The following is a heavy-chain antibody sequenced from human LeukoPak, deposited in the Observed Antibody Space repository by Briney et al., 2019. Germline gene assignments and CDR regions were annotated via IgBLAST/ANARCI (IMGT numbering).Heavy chain of an antibody. Sequence: PGGSLRLSCAASGFTVSNNYMSWVRQAPGEGLEWVSLIYSGGSTYYADSVKGRFTISRDNSKNTLYLQMNSLRAEDTAVYYCAKAVRSGGSYYYGMDVWGQGTAVTVSS. D-gene: IGHD1-26*01. CDR1: GFTVSNNY. CDR2: IYSGGST. V-gene: IGHV3-53*01. CDR3: AKAVRSGGSYYYGMDV. J-gene: IGHJ6*02.